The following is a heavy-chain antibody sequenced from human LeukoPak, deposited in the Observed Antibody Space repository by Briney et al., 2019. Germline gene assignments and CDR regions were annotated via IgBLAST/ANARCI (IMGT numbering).Heavy chain of an antibody. V-gene: IGHV1-69*05. D-gene: IGHD3-22*01. Sequence: SVKVSCKASGGPFSNYGISWVRQAPGQGLEWMGGIIPLFGSAKYAQTLQGRLTITTDESTSTTHMELNGLRSDDTAVYYCARCRFYDSSGNYYVFQYWGQGTLVTVSS. CDR1: GGPFSNYG. J-gene: IGHJ1*01. CDR3: ARCRFYDSSGNYYVFQY. CDR2: IIPLFGSA.